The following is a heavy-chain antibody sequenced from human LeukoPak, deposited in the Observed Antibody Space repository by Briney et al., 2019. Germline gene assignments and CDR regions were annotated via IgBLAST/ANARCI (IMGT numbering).Heavy chain of an antibody. Sequence: SETLSLTCAVYGGSFSGYYWSWICQPPGKGLEWIGEINHSGSTNYNPSLKSRVTISVDTSKNQFSLKLSSVTAADTAVYYCARERRGYSSSSLRYPYYFDYWGQGTLVTVSS. CDR2: INHSGST. J-gene: IGHJ4*02. CDR1: GGSFSGYY. D-gene: IGHD6-6*01. V-gene: IGHV4-34*01. CDR3: ARERRGYSSSSLRYPYYFDY.